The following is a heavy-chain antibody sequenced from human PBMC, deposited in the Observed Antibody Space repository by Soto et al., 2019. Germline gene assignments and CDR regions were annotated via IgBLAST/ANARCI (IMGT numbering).Heavy chain of an antibody. CDR2: TYYRSKWYY. J-gene: IGHJ4*01. D-gene: IGHD1-26*01. CDR3: ARGEQYSGRIFDY. V-gene: IGHV6-1*01. Sequence: PSQTLSLTCVITGDSVSSSSAGWSWVRQSPSRGLEWLGRTYYRSKWYYEYAVSVRGRITINPDTSKNQYSLQLNSVTPEDTAVYFCARGEQYSGRIFDYWGQGTLVTVSS. CDR1: GDSVSSSSAG.